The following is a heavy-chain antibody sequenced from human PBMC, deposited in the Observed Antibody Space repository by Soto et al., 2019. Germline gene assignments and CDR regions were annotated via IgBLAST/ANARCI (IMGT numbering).Heavy chain of an antibody. J-gene: IGHJ4*02. Sequence: PGGSLRLSCAASGFTFSSYAMSWVRQAPGKGLEWVSTMTGSGDSTYYADSVKGRFTISRDTPKNTLYLQMSSLRAEDTAVYYCVKAPDSSSWSSLFDYWGQGTQVTVSS. V-gene: IGHV3-23*01. CDR2: MTGSGDST. CDR3: VKAPDSSSWSSLFDY. D-gene: IGHD6-13*01. CDR1: GFTFSSYA.